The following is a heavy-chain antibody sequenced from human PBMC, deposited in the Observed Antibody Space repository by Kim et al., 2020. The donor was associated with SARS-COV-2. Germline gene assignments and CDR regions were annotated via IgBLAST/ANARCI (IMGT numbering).Heavy chain of an antibody. D-gene: IGHD4-17*01. CDR2: IWFDGGNK. Sequence: GGSLRLSCAASGFTFSTYCMHWVRQAPGKGLEWVAVIWFDGGNKYYGDSVKGRFTISRDNSKNMLYLEMNSLRAEDTAVYYCAKAGYGDPGDDAFDVWGQGTVVTVSS. J-gene: IGHJ3*01. CDR3: AKAGYGDPGDDAFDV. CDR1: GFTFSTYC. V-gene: IGHV3-33*03.